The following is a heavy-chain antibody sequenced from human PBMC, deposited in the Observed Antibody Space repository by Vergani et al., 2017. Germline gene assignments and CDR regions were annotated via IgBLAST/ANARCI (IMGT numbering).Heavy chain of an antibody. V-gene: IGHV4-59*12. J-gene: IGHJ6*03. Sequence: QVQLQESGPGLVKPSETLSLTCTVSGGSISSYYWSWIRQPPGKGLEWIGYIYYSGSTNYNPSLKSRVTISVDTSKNQFSLKLSSVTAADTAVYYCARGCRYYYDSSGYYYNYYYMDVWGKGTTVTVSS. CDR1: GGSISSYY. D-gene: IGHD3-22*01. CDR2: IYYSGST. CDR3: ARGCRYYYDSSGYYYNYYYMDV.